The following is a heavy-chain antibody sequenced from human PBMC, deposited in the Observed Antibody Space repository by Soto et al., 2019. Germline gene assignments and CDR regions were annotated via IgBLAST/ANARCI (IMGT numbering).Heavy chain of an antibody. J-gene: IGHJ4*02. CDR1: GFTFSNYA. CDR3: ANRTPTPVGFDY. Sequence: EVQLLESGGGLVQPGGSLRLSCAASGFTFSNYAMTWVRQAPGKGLEWVSVITGSGGGTYFVDSVKGRFTISRDNSKNTVYLQMNSLRAEDTAVYYCANRTPTPVGFDYWGQGPLVTVSS. CDR2: ITGSGGGT. D-gene: IGHD2-2*01. V-gene: IGHV3-23*01.